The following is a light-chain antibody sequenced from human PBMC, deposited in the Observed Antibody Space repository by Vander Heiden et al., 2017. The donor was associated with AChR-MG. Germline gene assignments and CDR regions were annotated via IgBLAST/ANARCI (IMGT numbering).Light chain of an antibody. Sequence: NFMLTQPHSVSESPRKTVTIPCTGSGGSVASNYVQWYRQRPGSAPTTVIYEDNQRPSGVPARFSSSIDSSSNSASLTISGLKTEDEADYFCQSYDSTTLNWVFGGGTKLTVL. J-gene: IGLJ3*02. V-gene: IGLV6-57*02. CDR3: QSYDSTTLNWV. CDR2: EDN. CDR1: GGSVASNY.